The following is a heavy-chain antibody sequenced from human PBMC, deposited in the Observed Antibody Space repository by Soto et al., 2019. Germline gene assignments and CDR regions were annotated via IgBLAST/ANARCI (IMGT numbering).Heavy chain of an antibody. CDR3: ARSHSFDGSIYHYYFDF. Sequence: SETLSLTCTVSCGSISTYYWSWIRQPPGGTLEWIGYIYASGATTYNPSLESRVTMSVDMPNNEFSLELTSLTAADTAVYYCARSHSFDGSIYHYYFDFWGQGTLVTVSS. D-gene: IGHD3-10*01. CDR1: CGSISTYY. CDR2: IYASGAT. J-gene: IGHJ4*02. V-gene: IGHV4-59*01.